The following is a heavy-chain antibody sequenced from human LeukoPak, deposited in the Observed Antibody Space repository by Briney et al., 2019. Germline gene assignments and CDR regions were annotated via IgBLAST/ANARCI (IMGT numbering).Heavy chain of an antibody. J-gene: IGHJ4*02. Sequence: SVKVSCKASGGTFSSYTISWVRQAPGQGLEWMGRIIPILGIAKYAQKFQGRVTITADKSTSTAYMELSSLRSEDTAVYYCARGRATYYDFWSGYYPLDYWGQGTLVTVSS. CDR2: IIPILGIA. CDR1: GGTFSSYT. D-gene: IGHD3-3*01. V-gene: IGHV1-69*02. CDR3: ARGRATYYDFWSGYYPLDY.